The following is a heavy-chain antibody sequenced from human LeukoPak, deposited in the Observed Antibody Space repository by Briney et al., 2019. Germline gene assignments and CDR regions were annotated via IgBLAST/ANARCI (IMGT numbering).Heavy chain of an antibody. J-gene: IGHJ4*02. CDR2: ISSSSSYI. Sequence: GGSLRLSCAAPGFTFSSYSMNWVRQAPGKGLEWVSSISSSSSYIYYADSVKGRFTISRDNAKNSLYLQMNSLRAEDTAVYYCARAPEAPTFDYWGQGTLVTVSS. V-gene: IGHV3-21*01. CDR3: ARAPEAPTFDY. CDR1: GFTFSSYS.